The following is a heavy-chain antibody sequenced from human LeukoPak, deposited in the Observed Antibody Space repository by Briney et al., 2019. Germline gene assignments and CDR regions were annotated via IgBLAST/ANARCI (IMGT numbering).Heavy chain of an antibody. CDR3: ARSDTAMEAFDY. V-gene: IGHV4-34*01. D-gene: IGHD5-18*01. CDR1: GGSFSGYY. Sequence: KPPETLSLTCAVYGGSFSGYYWSWIRQPPGKGLEWIGEINHSGSTNYNPSLKSRVTISVDTSKNQFSLKLSSVTAADTAVYYCARSDTAMEAFDYWGQGTLVTVSS. J-gene: IGHJ4*02. CDR2: INHSGST.